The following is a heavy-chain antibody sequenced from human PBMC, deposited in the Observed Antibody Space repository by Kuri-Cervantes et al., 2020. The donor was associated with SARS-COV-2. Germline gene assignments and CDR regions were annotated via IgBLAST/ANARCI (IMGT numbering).Heavy chain of an antibody. CDR2: ISYDGSNK. CDR3: AKDIRGWYRGLYYYGMDV. J-gene: IGHJ6*02. D-gene: IGHD6-19*01. V-gene: IGHV3-30*18. Sequence: GGSLRLSCAASGFTFSSYGMHWVRQAPGKGLEWVAVISYDGSNKYYADSVKGRFTISRDNSKNTLYLQMNSLSAEDTAVYYCAKDIRGWYRGLYYYGMDVWGQGTTVTVSS. CDR1: GFTFSSYG.